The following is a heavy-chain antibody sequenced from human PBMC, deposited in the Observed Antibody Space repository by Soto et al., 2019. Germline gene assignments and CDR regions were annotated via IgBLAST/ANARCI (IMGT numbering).Heavy chain of an antibody. CDR1: GFAFDDYV. J-gene: IGHJ4*02. V-gene: IGHV3-9*01. CDR2: ITWNGGTI. Sequence: PGGSLRLSCAASGFAFDDYVMHWVRQPPGRGLEWVSGITWNGGTIRYVDSVKGRFTISRDNAENSLYLQMNSLRPEDTAVYYCAKDRRAGGNYGFYSDFWGQGALVTVSS. CDR3: AKDRRAGGNYGFYSDF. D-gene: IGHD1-7*01.